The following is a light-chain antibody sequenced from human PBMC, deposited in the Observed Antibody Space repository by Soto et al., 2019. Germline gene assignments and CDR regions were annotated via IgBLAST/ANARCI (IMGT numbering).Light chain of an antibody. CDR1: QSVSSD. CDR3: QQYNKGPPWT. CDR2: GVS. Sequence: EVVLTQSPATLSVSPGERATLSCRASQSVSSDLAWYQQKPGQAPRLLIYGVSTRATAIPPRFSGSGSGTEFTLTISGLQPEDFAVYYCQQYNKGPPWTFGQGTMVDIK. V-gene: IGKV3-15*01. J-gene: IGKJ1*01.